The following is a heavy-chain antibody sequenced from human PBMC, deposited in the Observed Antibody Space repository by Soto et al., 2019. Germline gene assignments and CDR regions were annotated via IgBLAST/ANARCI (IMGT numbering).Heavy chain of an antibody. Sequence: ASVKVSCKASGYTFTSYGINWVRQATGQGLEWMGWMNPNSGNTGYAQKFQGRVTMTRNTSISTAYMELSSLRSEDTAVYYCARAPPGITIFGVVIIRWFDPWGQGTLVTVSS. CDR1: GYTFTSYG. V-gene: IGHV1-8*01. J-gene: IGHJ5*02. CDR3: ARAPPGITIFGVVIIRWFDP. D-gene: IGHD3-3*01. CDR2: MNPNSGNT.